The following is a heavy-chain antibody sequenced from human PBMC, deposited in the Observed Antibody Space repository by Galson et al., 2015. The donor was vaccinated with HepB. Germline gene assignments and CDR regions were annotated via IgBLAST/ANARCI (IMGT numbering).Heavy chain of an antibody. J-gene: IGHJ5*02. CDR2: LILFLGAP. CDR3: AREWEGLDYFDP. V-gene: IGHV1-69*04. Sequence: SCKASGDTLSSDGVTWVRQAPGQGLEWMGRLILFLGAPNYAQKFQGRITITADKTANTVYMELSSLTSDDTAVYYGAREWEGLDYFDPWGQGTLVIVSS. D-gene: IGHD1-26*01. CDR1: GDTLSSDG.